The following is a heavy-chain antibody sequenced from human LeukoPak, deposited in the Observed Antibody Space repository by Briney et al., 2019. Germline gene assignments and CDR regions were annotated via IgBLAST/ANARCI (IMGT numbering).Heavy chain of an antibody. CDR1: GDSFSSHY. V-gene: IGHV4-59*11. D-gene: IGHD4-17*01. CDR2: ISYTGST. CDR3: ARDLVTVTKGFDI. J-gene: IGHJ3*02. Sequence: PSETLSLTCVVSGDSFSSHYWTRIQQSPGKGLEWIGYISYTGSTNYDPSLKSRVTISIDTSKNQFSLKLRSVTAADTAVYYCARDLVTVTKGFDIWGQGTMVSVSS.